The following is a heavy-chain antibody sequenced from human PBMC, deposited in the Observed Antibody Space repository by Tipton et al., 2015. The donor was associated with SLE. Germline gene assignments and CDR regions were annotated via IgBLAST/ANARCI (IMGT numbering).Heavy chain of an antibody. V-gene: IGHV3-48*01. CDR2: ISSSSDTV. J-gene: IGHJ4*02. CDR3: ARSLTYYYDSSGLLGY. D-gene: IGHD3-22*01. CDR1: GFTFSTYS. Sequence: GSLRLSCAASGFTFSTYSMNWVRQAPGKGLEWLSYISSSSDTVYYADSVKGRFTISRDSSKNTLYLQMTSLRAEDTAVYYCARSLTYYYDSSGLLGYWGQGTLVTVSS.